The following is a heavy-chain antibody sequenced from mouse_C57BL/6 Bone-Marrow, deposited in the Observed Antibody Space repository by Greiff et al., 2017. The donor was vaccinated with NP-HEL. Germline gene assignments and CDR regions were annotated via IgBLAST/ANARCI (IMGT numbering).Heavy chain of an antibody. V-gene: IGHV1-74*01. CDR3: AMWFIWLRRGHYAMDY. CDR2: IHPSDSDT. J-gene: IGHJ4*01. Sequence: QVQLQQPGAELVKPGASVKVSCKASGYTFTSYWMHWVKQRPGQGLEWIGRIHPSDSDTNYNRKFKGKATLTVDKSSSTAYMQLSSLTSEDSAVYYCAMWFIWLRRGHYAMDYWGQGTSVTVSS. CDR1: GYTFTSYW. D-gene: IGHD2-2*01.